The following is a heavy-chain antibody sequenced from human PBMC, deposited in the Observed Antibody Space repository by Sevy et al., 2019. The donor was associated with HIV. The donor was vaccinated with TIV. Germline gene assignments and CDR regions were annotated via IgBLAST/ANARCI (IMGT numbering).Heavy chain of an antibody. CDR3: ARERARYYYESSGYYFAGFDY. J-gene: IGHJ4*02. V-gene: IGHV3-7*01. D-gene: IGHD3-22*01. Sequence: GGSLRLSCAASGFTLSTYWMSWVRQAPGKGLEWVADIKQDGSEKYYVDSVKGRFTISRDNAKNSRYLQVNSLRAEDTAVYYCARERARYYYESSGYYFAGFDYWGQGTLVTVSS. CDR2: IKQDGSEK. CDR1: GFTLSTYW.